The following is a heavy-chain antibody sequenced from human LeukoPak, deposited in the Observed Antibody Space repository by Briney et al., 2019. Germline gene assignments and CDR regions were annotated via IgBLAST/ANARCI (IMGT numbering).Heavy chain of an antibody. J-gene: IGHJ4*02. CDR2: ISSDGSRT. Sequence: GGSLRLSCAASGFTFSSYGMHWVRQTPGKGLVWFSRISSDGSRTDYADSVKGRFTVSRDNAKNTVYLQMNSLRVDDTAVYYCGRDTGYGYNSYFDYWGQGTLVTVSS. D-gene: IGHD5-24*01. CDR3: GRDTGYGYNSYFDY. CDR1: GFTFSSYG. V-gene: IGHV3-74*01.